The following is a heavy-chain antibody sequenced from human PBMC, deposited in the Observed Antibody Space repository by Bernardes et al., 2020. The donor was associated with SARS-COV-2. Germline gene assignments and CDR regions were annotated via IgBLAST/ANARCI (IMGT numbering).Heavy chain of an antibody. V-gene: IGHV4-34*01. CDR2: INHSGST. Sequence: SEPLSLTCAVYGGSFSGYYWSWIRQPPGKGLEWIGEINHSGSTNYNPSLKSRVTISVDTSKNQFSLKLSSVTAADTAVYYCAREVHYYYYYYMDVWGKGTTVTVSS. CDR1: GGSFSGYY. J-gene: IGHJ6*03. CDR3: AREVHYYYYYYMDV.